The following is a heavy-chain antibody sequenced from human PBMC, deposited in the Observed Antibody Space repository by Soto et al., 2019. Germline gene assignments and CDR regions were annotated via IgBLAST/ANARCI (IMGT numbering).Heavy chain of an antibody. V-gene: IGHV3-30*18. Sequence: PGGSLRLSCAASGFTFRSHGLHWVRQAPGKGLEWVAFISYNGRKTYYADSVTGRLTISRDNSQNTMYLRMNNLRPEDTAVYYCAKTPYCGGDCDYSYFEACGQGVLVTVSS. CDR2: ISYNGRKT. D-gene: IGHD2-21*02. J-gene: IGHJ4*02. CDR3: AKTPYCGGDCDYSYFEA. CDR1: GFTFRSHG.